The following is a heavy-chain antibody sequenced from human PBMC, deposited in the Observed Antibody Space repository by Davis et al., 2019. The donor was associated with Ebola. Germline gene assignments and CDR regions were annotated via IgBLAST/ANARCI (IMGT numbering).Heavy chain of an antibody. CDR2: INRGGIT. CDR1: GGSFSGYY. J-gene: IGHJ6*03. CDR3: ARAGYDSWRPCMDV. D-gene: IGHD3-3*01. Sequence: PSETLSLTCTVYGGSFSGYYWTWVRQPPGKGLEWIGEINRGGITHYNPALHSRATMSVDTSKNQFSLTLRSVTAADTAVYYCARAGYDSWRPCMDVWGKGTLVTVSS. V-gene: IGHV4-34*10.